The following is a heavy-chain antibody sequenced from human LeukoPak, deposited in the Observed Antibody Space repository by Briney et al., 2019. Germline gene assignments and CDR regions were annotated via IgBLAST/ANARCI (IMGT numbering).Heavy chain of an antibody. J-gene: IGHJ4*02. Sequence: ASVKVSCKASGYTFTSYAMNWVREAPGQGLEWMGWINTNTGNPTYAQGLTGRFVFSLDTSVSTAYLQISSLKAEDTAVYYCAIWYCSGGRCYSNARTFDYWGQGTRVSVSS. D-gene: IGHD2-15*01. CDR2: INTNTGNP. V-gene: IGHV7-4-1*02. CDR1: GYTFTSYA. CDR3: AIWYCSGGRCYSNARTFDY.